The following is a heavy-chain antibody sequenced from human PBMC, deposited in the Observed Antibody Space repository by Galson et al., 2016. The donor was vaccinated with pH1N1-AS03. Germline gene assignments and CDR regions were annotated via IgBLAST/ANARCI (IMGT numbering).Heavy chain of an antibody. CDR1: GFTVSSNY. J-gene: IGHJ4*02. CDR2: IYSGGIT. V-gene: IGHV3-53*01. D-gene: IGHD2-2*01. CDR3: ARLRVVVVPAALGGSDYFDS. Sequence: LRLSCAASGFTVSSNYLSWVRQAPGKGLEWVSVIYSGGITYYADSVKGRFTISRDSSKNTLYLQMNSLRAEDTAVYYCARLRVVVVPAALGGSDYFDSWGQGTLVTVSS.